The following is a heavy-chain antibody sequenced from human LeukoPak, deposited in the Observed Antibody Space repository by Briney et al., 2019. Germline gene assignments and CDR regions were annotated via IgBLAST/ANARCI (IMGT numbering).Heavy chain of an antibody. CDR2: ITWDGDST. Sequence: GGSLRLSCAVSGLIFHDYNMHWVRQAPGKGLEWVSHITWDGDSTYYVDSVKGRFTISRDTSKNFLYLQMNSLRTEDTALYYCARDRERYGSGPIRHWDQGTLVTVSS. CDR3: ARDRERYGSGPIRH. CDR1: GLIFHDYN. V-gene: IGHV3-43*01. J-gene: IGHJ1*01. D-gene: IGHD2-15*01.